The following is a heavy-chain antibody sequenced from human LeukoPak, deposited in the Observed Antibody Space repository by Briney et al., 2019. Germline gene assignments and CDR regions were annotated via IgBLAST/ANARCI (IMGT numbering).Heavy chain of an antibody. V-gene: IGHV1-69*05. CDR1: GGTFSSYA. J-gene: IGHJ4*02. D-gene: IGHD2-8*01. CDR2: IIPIFGTA. CDR3: ARERTKWYYFDY. Sequence: EASVKVSCKASGGTFSSYAISWVRQAPGQGLEWMGGIIPIFGTANYAQKFQGRVTITTDESTSTAYMELSSLRSEDTAVYYCARERTKWYYFDYWGQGTLVTVSS.